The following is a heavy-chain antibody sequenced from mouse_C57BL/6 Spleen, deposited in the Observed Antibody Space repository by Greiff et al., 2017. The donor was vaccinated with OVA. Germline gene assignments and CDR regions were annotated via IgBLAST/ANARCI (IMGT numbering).Heavy chain of an antibody. Sequence: VQLQQSGAELVRPGASVKLSCTASGFNIKDDYMHWVKQRPEQGLEWIGWIDPENGDTEYASKFQGKATITADTSSNTAYLQLSSLTSEDTAVYYCTTRDAPWYCDVWGTGTTVTGSS. CDR2: IDPENGDT. CDR3: TTRDAPWYCDV. CDR1: GFNIKDDY. V-gene: IGHV14-4*01. J-gene: IGHJ1*03.